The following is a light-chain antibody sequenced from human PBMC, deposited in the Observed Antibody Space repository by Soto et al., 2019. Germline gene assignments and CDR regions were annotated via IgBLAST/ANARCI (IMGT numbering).Light chain of an antibody. Sequence: QSVLTQPPAASGSPGQSVTISCTGTSSDVGAYNYVSWYQHHPGKAPKLMVYEVNKRPSGVPDRFSGSKSDNTASLTVSGLQAEDEANYYCTSHAGTINFPYIFGTGTKVTVL. CDR3: TSHAGTINFPYI. CDR1: SSDVGAYNY. CDR2: EVN. V-gene: IGLV2-8*01. J-gene: IGLJ1*01.